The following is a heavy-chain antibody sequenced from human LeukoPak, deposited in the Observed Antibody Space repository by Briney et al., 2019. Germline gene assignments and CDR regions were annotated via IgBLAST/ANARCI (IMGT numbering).Heavy chain of an antibody. V-gene: IGHV4-30-2*01. CDR3: ATGSGIAAAGTWWFDP. D-gene: IGHD6-13*01. CDR1: GGSISSAGYS. J-gene: IGHJ5*02. CDR2: IYHSGST. Sequence: PSQTLSLTCAVSGGSISSAGYSWSWIRQPPGKGLEWIGYIYHSGSTYYNPSLKSRVTISVDRSKNQFSLKLSSVTAADTAVYYCATGSGIAAAGTWWFDPWGQGTLVTVSS.